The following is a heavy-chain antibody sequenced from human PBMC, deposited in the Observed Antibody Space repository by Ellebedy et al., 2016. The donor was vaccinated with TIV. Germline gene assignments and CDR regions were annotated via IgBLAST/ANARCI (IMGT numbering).Heavy chain of an antibody. CDR1: AQTFNKNG. Sequence: ASVKVSXXASAQTFNKNGFTWVRQAPGQGLEWMGWISTYNGETNYAQKLQGRVTMTTDTSSSTAYMELRSLRFDDTAVYYCARVFGRYSFDGSAFWNFDDWGQGTLVTVSS. D-gene: IGHD3-3*01. CDR2: ISTYNGET. CDR3: ARVFGRYSFDGSAFWNFDD. J-gene: IGHJ4*02. V-gene: IGHV1-18*01.